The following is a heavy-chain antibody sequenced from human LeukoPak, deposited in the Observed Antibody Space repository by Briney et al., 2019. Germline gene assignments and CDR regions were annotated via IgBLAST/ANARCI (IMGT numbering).Heavy chain of an antibody. CDR2: ISVSGANG. J-gene: IGHJ5*02. V-gene: IGHV3-23*01. D-gene: IGHD6-13*01. CDR3: AKGPYSSSYPANWFDP. Sequence: PGGSLRLSCAASGFTFSSYALSWVRQAPGKGLEWVSAISVSGANGYYADSVKGRFTVSRDNSENTLSLQMNSLRAEDTAVYYCAKGPYSSSYPANWFDPWGQGTLVTVSS. CDR1: GFTFSSYA.